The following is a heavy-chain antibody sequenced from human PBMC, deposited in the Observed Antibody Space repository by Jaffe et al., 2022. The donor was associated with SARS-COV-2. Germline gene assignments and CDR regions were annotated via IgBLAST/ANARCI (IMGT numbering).Heavy chain of an antibody. J-gene: IGHJ5*02. CDR1: GYTFTSYG. CDR3: ARDRPFYCSGGSCYPADNWFDP. CDR2: ISAYNGNT. D-gene: IGHD2-15*01. V-gene: IGHV1-18*01. Sequence: QVQLVQSGAEVKKPGASVKVSCKASGYTFTSYGISWVRQAPGQGLEWMGWISAYNGNTNYAQKLQGRVTMTTDTSTSTAYMELRSLRSDDTAVYYCARDRPFYCSGGSCYPADNWFDPWGQGTLVTVSS.